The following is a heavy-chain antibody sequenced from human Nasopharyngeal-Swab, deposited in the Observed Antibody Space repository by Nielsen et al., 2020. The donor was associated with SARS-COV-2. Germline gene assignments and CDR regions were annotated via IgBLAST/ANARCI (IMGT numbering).Heavy chain of an antibody. CDR3: ARVRYGDSTGYYYYYMDV. CDR1: GGSVSSGSYY. V-gene: IGHV4-61*01. D-gene: IGHD4-17*01. J-gene: IGHJ6*03. Sequence: SETLSLPCTVSGGSVSSGSYYWSWILQPPGTGLEWIGYIYYSGSTNYNPSLKSRLTISVDTSKNQFSLKLSSVTAADTAVYYCARVRYGDSTGYYYYYMDVWGKGTTVTVSS. CDR2: IYYSGST.